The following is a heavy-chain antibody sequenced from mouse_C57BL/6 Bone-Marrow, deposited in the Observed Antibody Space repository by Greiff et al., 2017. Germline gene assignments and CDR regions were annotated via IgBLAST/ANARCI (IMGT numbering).Heavy chain of an antibody. V-gene: IGHV14-4*01. Sequence: EVQLQESGAELVRPGASVKLSCTASGFNIKDDYMHWVKPRPEQGLEWIGWIDPENGDTEYASKFQGKATITADTSSNTAYLQLSSLTSEDTAVYYCTPYYGSRGYWGQGTTLTVSS. J-gene: IGHJ2*01. CDR2: IDPENGDT. CDR3: TPYYGSRGY. CDR1: GFNIKDDY. D-gene: IGHD1-1*01.